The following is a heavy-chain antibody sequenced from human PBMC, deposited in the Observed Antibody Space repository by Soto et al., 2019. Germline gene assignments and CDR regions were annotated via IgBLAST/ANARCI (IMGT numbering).Heavy chain of an antibody. CDR2: ISYDGSNK. CDR3: AREPGYCSSTSCRTLDYYYYYGIDV. J-gene: IGHJ6*02. V-gene: IGHV3-30-3*01. D-gene: IGHD2-2*01. Sequence: VAVISYDGSNKYYADSVKGRFTISRDNSKNTLYLQMNSLRAEDTAVYYCAREPGYCSSTSCRTLDYYYYYGIDVWGQGTTVTVSS.